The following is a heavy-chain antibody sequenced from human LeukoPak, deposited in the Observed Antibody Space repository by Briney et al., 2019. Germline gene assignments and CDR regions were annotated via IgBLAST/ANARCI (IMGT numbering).Heavy chain of an antibody. J-gene: IGHJ4*02. CDR3: ARVLGYCSGGSCYSLGY. V-gene: IGHV3-74*01. CDR2: INSDGSST. Sequence: GGSLRLSCAASGFTFSSYLMHWVRQAPGKGLVWVSRINSDGSSTSYADSVKGRFTISRDNAKNTLYLQMNSLRAEDTAVYYCARVLGYCSGGSCYSLGYWGQGTLVTVSS. CDR1: GFTFSSYL. D-gene: IGHD2-15*01.